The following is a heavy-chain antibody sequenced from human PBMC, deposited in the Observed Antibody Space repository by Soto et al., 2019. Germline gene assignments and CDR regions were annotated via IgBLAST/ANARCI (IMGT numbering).Heavy chain of an antibody. CDR1: GGSFSGYY. CDR2: IYHSGST. J-gene: IGHJ4*02. D-gene: IGHD6-13*01. V-gene: IGHV4-34*01. Sequence: SETLSLTCAVYGGSFSGYYWSWIRQPPGKGLEWIGEIYHSGSTNYNPSLKSRVTISVDKSKNQFSLKLSSVTAADTAVYYCARKVIAAAGTRRFDYWGQGTLVTV. CDR3: ARKVIAAAGTRRFDY.